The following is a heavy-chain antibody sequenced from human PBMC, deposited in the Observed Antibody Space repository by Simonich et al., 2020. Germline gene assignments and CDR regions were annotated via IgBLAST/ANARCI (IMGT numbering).Heavy chain of an antibody. J-gene: IGHJ4*02. CDR1: GFTFSSYA. CDR2: ISGGGGST. D-gene: IGHD1-7*01. Sequence: EVQLLESGGGLVQPGGSLRLSCAASGFTFSSYAMSWVRQAPGQGLGWVSAISGGGGSTYYADSVKGRFTISRDNSKNTLYLQMNSLRAEDTAVYYCAKRSGVSITGTFDYWGQGTLVTVSS. V-gene: IGHV3-23*01. CDR3: AKRSGVSITGTFDY.